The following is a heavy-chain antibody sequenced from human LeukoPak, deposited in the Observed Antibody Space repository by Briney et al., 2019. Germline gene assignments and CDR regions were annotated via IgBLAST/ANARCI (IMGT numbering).Heavy chain of an antibody. V-gene: IGHV3-30*18. D-gene: IGHD3-22*01. J-gene: IGHJ4*02. CDR1: GFTFSSYG. CDR3: AKDDYYDTSGYRD. Sequence: GRSLRLSCAASGFTFSSYGMHWVRQAPGKGLEWVAVISNDVGKKYYADSVKGRFTISRDNSKNTLYLQMNSLRAEDTAVYYCAKDDYYDTSGYRDWGQGPLVTVSS. CDR2: ISNDVGKK.